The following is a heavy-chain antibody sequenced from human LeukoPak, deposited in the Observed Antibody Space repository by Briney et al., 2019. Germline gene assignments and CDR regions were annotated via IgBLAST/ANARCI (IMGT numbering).Heavy chain of an antibody. Sequence: PGRSLRLSCAASGFTFSSYAMHWVRQAPGKGLEWVAVISYDGSNKYYADSVKGRFTISRDNSKNTLYLQMNSLRAEDTAVYYCARADDSIGVYFDYWGQGTLVTVSS. D-gene: IGHD6-25*01. J-gene: IGHJ4*02. CDR2: ISYDGSNK. CDR3: ARADDSIGVYFDY. CDR1: GFTFSSYA. V-gene: IGHV3-30-3*01.